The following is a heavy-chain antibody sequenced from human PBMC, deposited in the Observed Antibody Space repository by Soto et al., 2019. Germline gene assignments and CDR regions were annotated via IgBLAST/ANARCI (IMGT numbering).Heavy chain of an antibody. D-gene: IGHD2-2*01. CDR2: IYHSGSR. Sequence: QVQLQESGPGLVKPSQTLSLTCTVSGDSISSGGYHWSWIRQHPVKGLEWIGYIYHSGSRYYNPSFKTRVDMSVDTSKNQFSLRLNSVTAADTAVYYCARGTVTTDHWFVLWGQGTLVTVFS. J-gene: IGHJ5*02. V-gene: IGHV4-31*03. CDR3: ARGTVTTDHWFVL. CDR1: GDSISSGGYH.